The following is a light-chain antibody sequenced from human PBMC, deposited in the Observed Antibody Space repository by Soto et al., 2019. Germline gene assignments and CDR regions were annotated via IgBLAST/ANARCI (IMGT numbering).Light chain of an antibody. V-gene: IGKV3-20*01. Sequence: EIVLTQSPGTLSLSPGERATLSCRASQSFSSSYLAWYQQKPGQAPRLLIYGASSRATGIPDRFSGSGSGTDFTLTISSLEPEDFAVYYCQHYGSALFTLGPWTKVDVK. J-gene: IGKJ3*01. CDR1: QSFSSSY. CDR2: GAS. CDR3: QHYGSALFT.